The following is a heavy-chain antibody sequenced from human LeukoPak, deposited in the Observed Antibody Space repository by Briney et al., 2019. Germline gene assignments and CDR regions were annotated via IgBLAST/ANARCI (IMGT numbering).Heavy chain of an antibody. Sequence: PSETLSLTCTVSGGSISSYYWSWIRKPPGKGLEWMGYIYYSGSTNYNPSLKSRVTISVDTSKNQFSLKLSSVTAADTAVYYCARTYYDFWSGSPGPYYFDYWGQGTLVTVSS. D-gene: IGHD3-3*01. CDR3: ARTYYDFWSGSPGPYYFDY. CDR1: GGSISSYY. CDR2: IYYSGST. V-gene: IGHV4-59*13. J-gene: IGHJ4*02.